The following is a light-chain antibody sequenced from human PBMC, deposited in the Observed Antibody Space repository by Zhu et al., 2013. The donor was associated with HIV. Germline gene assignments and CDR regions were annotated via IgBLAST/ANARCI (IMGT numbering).Light chain of an antibody. J-gene: IGKJ2*01. V-gene: IGKV3-20*01. Sequence: EIIMTQSPGTLSLSPGERATLSCRASQSVSSYLAWYQQKPGQAPRLLIYGASSRASGIPDRFSGSGSGTDFTLSISRLEPEDFAVYLCQNFISFGQGTRLE. CDR2: GAS. CDR3: QNFIS. CDR1: QSVSSY.